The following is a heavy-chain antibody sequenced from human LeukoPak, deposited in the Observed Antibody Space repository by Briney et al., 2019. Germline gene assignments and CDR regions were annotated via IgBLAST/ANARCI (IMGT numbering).Heavy chain of an antibody. V-gene: IGHV3-23*01. Sequence: GGSLRLSCAASGFTFSSYAMSWVRQAPGKGLEWVSVISGSGGTTYYADSVKGRFTISRDNSKNTLYLQMNSLRAEDTAVYYCVESIAAAGTLVYWGQGTLVTVSS. CDR1: GFTFSSYA. CDR3: VESIAAAGTLVY. D-gene: IGHD6-13*01. J-gene: IGHJ4*02. CDR2: ISGSGGTT.